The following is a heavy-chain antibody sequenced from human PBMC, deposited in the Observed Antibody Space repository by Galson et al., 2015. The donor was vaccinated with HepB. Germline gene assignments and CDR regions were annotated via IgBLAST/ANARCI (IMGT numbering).Heavy chain of an antibody. D-gene: IGHD2-15*01. V-gene: IGHV3-11*06. Sequence: SLRLSCATSGFTFSDYYMTWVRQAPGKGLEWVSYISSSGNYTNTEDSLKGRFFISRDNAKNSLYLQMNSLRAEDTAVYYCASDCARGGSTCYSSGDFWGQGTLVIVSS. CDR3: ASDCARGGSTCYSSGDF. CDR1: GFTFSDYY. CDR2: ISSSGNYT. J-gene: IGHJ4*02.